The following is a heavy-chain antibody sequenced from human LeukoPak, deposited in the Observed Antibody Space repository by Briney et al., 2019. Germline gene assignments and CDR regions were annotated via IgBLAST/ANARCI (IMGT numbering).Heavy chain of an antibody. J-gene: IGHJ4*02. CDR3: ARDARIAVAGFYNY. Sequence: GGSLRLSCAASGFTFSSYTMSWVRQAPGKGLEWVSSISSSSSYIYYADSVKGRFTISRDNAKNSLYLQMNSLRAEDTAVYYCARDARIAVAGFYNYWGQGTLVTISS. D-gene: IGHD6-19*01. V-gene: IGHV3-21*01. CDR2: ISSSSSYI. CDR1: GFTFSSYT.